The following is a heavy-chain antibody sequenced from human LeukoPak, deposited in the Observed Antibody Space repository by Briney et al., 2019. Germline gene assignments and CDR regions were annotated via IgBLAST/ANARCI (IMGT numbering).Heavy chain of an antibody. J-gene: IGHJ3*02. D-gene: IGHD3-9*01. CDR1: GFTFDDYA. Sequence: GGSLRLSCAASGFTFDDYAMHWVRHTPGKGLEWVSGISWNGGNVDYADSVTGRFTISRDNAKDSLFLEMNSLRLEDTAFYYCVKAPTLEIVTGYFWGDCFHIWGQGTIVTVSS. CDR3: VKAPTLEIVTGYFWGDCFHI. V-gene: IGHV3-9*01. CDR2: ISWNGGNV.